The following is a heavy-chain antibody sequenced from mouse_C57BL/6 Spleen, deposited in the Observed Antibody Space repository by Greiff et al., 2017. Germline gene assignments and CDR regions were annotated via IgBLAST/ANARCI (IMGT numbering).Heavy chain of an antibody. CDR3: TREEEYDGWLPMDY. CDR1: GFTFSSYA. J-gene: IGHJ4*01. V-gene: IGHV5-9-1*02. CDR2: ISSGGDYI. D-gene: IGHD1-1*02. Sequence: EVKVEESGEGLVKPGGSLKLSCAASGFTFSSYAMSWVRQTPEKRLEWVAYISSGGDYIYYADTVKGRFTIFRDNARNTLYLQKSSLKSEDTAMYYCTREEEYDGWLPMDYWGQGTSVTVSS.